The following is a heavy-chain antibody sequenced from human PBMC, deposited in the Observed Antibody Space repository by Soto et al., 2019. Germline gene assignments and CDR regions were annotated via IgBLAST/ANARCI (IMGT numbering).Heavy chain of an antibody. D-gene: IGHD6-13*01. CDR1: GFTFSNYA. V-gene: IGHV3-23*01. CDR3: AKDPRPLIAAAGTGDAFDI. Sequence: GGSLRLSCAASGFTFSNYAMSWVRQAPGKGLEWVSAISGSGSSTYYADSVKGRFTISRDNSKNTLYLQMNSLRAEDTAVYYCAKDPRPLIAAAGTGDAFDIWGQGTMVTVSS. CDR2: ISGSGSST. J-gene: IGHJ3*02.